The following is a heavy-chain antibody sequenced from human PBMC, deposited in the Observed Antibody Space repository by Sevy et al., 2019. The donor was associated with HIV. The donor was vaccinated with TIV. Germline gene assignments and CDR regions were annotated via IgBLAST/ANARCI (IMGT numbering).Heavy chain of an antibody. V-gene: IGHV1-24*01. J-gene: IGHJ4*02. Sequence: ASVKVSCKVSGYTLTELSMHWLRQAPGKGLEWVGSFDPEDGETVYEHNFQGRVSMTEDTSTDKAYMEGISLKFEDTAVYYCATTKDYYDSSGYPFDYWGQGTLVTVSS. D-gene: IGHD3-22*01. CDR2: FDPEDGET. CDR3: ATTKDYYDSSGYPFDY. CDR1: GYTLTELS.